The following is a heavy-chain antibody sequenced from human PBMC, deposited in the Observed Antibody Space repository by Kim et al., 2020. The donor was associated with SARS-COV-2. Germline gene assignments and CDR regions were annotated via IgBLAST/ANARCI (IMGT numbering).Heavy chain of an antibody. D-gene: IGHD5-18*01. CDR2: ISSSSSYI. CDR1: GFTFSSYS. Sequence: GGSLRLSCAASGFTFSSYSMNWVRQAPGKGLEWVSSISSSSSYIYYADSVKGRFTISRDNAKNSLYLQMNILRAEDTAVYYCARGYSYGYYFDYWGQGTLVTVSS. CDR3: ARGYSYGYYFDY. J-gene: IGHJ4*02. V-gene: IGHV3-21*01.